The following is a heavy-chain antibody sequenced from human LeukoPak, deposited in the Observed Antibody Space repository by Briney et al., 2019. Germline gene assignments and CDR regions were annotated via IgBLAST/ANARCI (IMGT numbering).Heavy chain of an antibody. Sequence: LRLSCAASGFTFSSYGMHWVRQAPGKGLEWVAIISYDGSNKYYADSVKGRYTISRDNYKNTLYLQMNSLRAEDTAVYYCARGAYGSGSYGDNWFDPWGQGTLVTVSS. D-gene: IGHD3-10*01. V-gene: IGHV3-30*03. CDR2: ISYDGSNK. CDR1: GFTFSSYG. J-gene: IGHJ5*02. CDR3: ARGAYGSGSYGDNWFDP.